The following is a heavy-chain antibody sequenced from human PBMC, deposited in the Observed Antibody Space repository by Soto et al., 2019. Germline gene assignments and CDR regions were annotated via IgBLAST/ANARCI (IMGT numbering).Heavy chain of an antibody. Sequence: SETLSLTCAVYGGSFSGYYWSWIRRPPGKGLEWIGEINHSGSTNYNPSLKSRVTISVDTSKNQFSLKLSSVTAADTAVYYCAIEAYGDYNIYKWGQGTLVTVSS. V-gene: IGHV4-34*01. D-gene: IGHD4-17*01. CDR2: INHSGST. CDR1: GGSFSGYY. J-gene: IGHJ4*02. CDR3: AIEAYGDYNIYK.